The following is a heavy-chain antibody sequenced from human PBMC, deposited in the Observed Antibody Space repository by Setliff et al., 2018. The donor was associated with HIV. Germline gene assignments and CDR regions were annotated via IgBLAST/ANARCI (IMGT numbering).Heavy chain of an antibody. CDR3: ARVPSGLWFGKWGN. CDR2: VHSSGSY. J-gene: IGHJ4*02. Sequence: SETLSLTCTVSGGSINSESYYWSWIRQPAGKGLEWIGRVHSSGSYNRNSALVGRLSISIDTTKNQFSLNLTSVTAADTAVYYCARVPSGLWFGKWGNWGQGTLVTVSS. CDR1: GGSINSESYY. D-gene: IGHD3-10*01. V-gene: IGHV4-61*02.